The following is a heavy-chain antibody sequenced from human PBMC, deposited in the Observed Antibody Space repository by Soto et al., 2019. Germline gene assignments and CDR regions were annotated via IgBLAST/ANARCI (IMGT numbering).Heavy chain of an antibody. J-gene: IGHJ4*01. D-gene: IGHD4-17*01. CDR1: GYTFTSYY. Sequence: ASVKVSCKASGYTFTSYYMHWMRQAPGQGLERMGIINPSGGSTSYAQKFQGRVTMTRDTSTSTVYMELSSLRSEDTAVYYCARDGRAATVVTRPYYYFDYWGHGTLVTVSS. V-gene: IGHV1-46*01. CDR3: ARDGRAATVVTRPYYYFDY. CDR2: INPSGGST.